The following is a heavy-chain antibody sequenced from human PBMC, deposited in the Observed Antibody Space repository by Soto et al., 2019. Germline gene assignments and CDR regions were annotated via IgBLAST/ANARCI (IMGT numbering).Heavy chain of an antibody. CDR3: VVYSSSSGRYFDY. CDR2: IYPGDSDT. J-gene: IGHJ4*02. V-gene: IGHV5-51*01. Sequence: PGESLKISCKSAGYIFSKYWIGWVRQMPGKGLEWMGIIYPGDSDTRYSPSFQGQVTISADKSITTAYLQWRSLKASDTAIYYCVVYSSSSGRYFDYWGQGTLVTVSS. CDR1: GYIFSKYW. D-gene: IGHD6-6*01.